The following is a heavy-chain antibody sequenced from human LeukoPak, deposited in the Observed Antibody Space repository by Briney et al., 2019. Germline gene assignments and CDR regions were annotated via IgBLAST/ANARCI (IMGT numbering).Heavy chain of an antibody. CDR2: INDSGRT. V-gene: IGHV4-34*01. D-gene: IGHD3-22*01. J-gene: IGHJ4*02. Sequence: SETLSLTCAVYGGSFSGYYWSWIRQPPGKGLEWIGEINDSGRTSCNPSLKSRVTISVDTSKNQFSLKLRSVAAADTAVYYCASYYHDSSGYYQYYFDSWGQGTLVTVSS. CDR1: GGSFSGYY. CDR3: ASYYHDSSGYYQYYFDS.